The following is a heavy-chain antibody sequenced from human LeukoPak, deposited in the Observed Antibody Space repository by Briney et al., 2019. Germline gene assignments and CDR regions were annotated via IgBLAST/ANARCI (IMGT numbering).Heavy chain of an antibody. J-gene: IGHJ6*03. D-gene: IGHD5-18*01. CDR2: INPNSGGT. V-gene: IGHV1-2*02. CDR1: GYTFTGYY. CDR3: AREYSYGYGVYYYDYMDV. Sequence: ASVKVSCKASGYTFTGYYMHWVRQAPGQGLEWMGWINPNSGGTNYAQKFQGRVTMTRDTSISTAYMELSRLRSDDTAVYYCAREYSYGYGVYYYDYMDVWGKGTTVTVSS.